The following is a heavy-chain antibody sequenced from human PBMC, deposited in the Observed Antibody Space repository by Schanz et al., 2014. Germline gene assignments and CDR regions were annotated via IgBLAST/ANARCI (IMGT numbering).Heavy chain of an antibody. CDR2: IYSGGST. CDR3: AKGQGAVINNWYFDL. Sequence: EVQLVESGGGLIHPGGSLRLSCAVSGFTVSTNYMTWVRQAPGKGLEWVSVIYSGGSTYYADFVKGRFTISRDNSMNTLSLQMNGLSADDTAIYYCAKGQGAVINNWYFDLWGRGTLVTVSS. J-gene: IGHJ2*01. D-gene: IGHD2-21*01. V-gene: IGHV3-53*01. CDR1: GFTVSTNY.